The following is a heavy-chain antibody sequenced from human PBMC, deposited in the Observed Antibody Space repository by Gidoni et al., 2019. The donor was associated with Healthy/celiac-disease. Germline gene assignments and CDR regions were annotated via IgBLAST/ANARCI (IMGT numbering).Heavy chain of an antibody. V-gene: IGHV3-48*01. CDR3: ARTPYYDSSGYYYFDY. Sequence: EVQLVESGGGLVQPGGSLRLSCAASGFTFSSYSMNWVRQAPGKGQEWVSYISSSSSTIYYADSVKGRFTISRDNAKNSLYLQMNSLRAEDTAVYYCARTPYYDSSGYYYFDYWGQGTLVTVSS. CDR1: GFTFSSYS. J-gene: IGHJ4*02. D-gene: IGHD3-22*01. CDR2: ISSSSSTI.